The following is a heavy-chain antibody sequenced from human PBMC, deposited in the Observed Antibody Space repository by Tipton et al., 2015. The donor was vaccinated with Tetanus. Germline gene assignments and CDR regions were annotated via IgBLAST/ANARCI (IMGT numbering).Heavy chain of an antibody. Sequence: FLRLSCAASGFTFSSYGMHWVRQAPGKGLEWVAVISYDGSNKYYADSVKGRFTISRDNSKNTLYLQMNSLRAEDTAVYYCAKDQEWLVRNYYYGMDVWGQGTTVTVSS. D-gene: IGHD6-19*01. CDR2: ISYDGSNK. CDR3: AKDQEWLVRNYYYGMDV. J-gene: IGHJ6*02. V-gene: IGHV3-30*18. CDR1: GFTFSSYG.